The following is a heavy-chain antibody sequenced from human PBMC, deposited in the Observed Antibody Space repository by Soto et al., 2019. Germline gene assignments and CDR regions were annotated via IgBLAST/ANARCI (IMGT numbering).Heavy chain of an antibody. J-gene: IGHJ6*03. V-gene: IGHV3-66*01. CDR2: IYSGGST. CDR1: GVTVSSYY. D-gene: IGHD2-2*01. CDR3: ARTHCSSTSCYFAEYYYYMDV. Sequence: LSCAASGVTVSSYYMSWVRKATWYWLERTSVIYSGGSTYCADSVKGRFTISRDNSKNTLYLQMNSLRAEDTAVYYCARTHCSSTSCYFAEYYYYMDVWGKGTTVTVAS.